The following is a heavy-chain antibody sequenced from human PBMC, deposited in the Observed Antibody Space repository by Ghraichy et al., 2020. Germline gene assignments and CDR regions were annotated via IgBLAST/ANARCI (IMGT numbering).Heavy chain of an antibody. J-gene: IGHJ6*02. D-gene: IGHD2-2*01. CDR3: ARDRYQSHYYYGMDV. CDR1: GGSVSSGSYY. V-gene: IGHV4-61*01. CDR2: IYYSGST. Sequence: SETLSLTCTVSGGSVSSGSYYWSWIRQPPGKGLEWIGYIYYSGSTNYNPSLKSRVTISVDTSKNQFSLKLSSVTAADTAVYYCARDRYQSHYYYGMDVWGQGTTVTVSS.